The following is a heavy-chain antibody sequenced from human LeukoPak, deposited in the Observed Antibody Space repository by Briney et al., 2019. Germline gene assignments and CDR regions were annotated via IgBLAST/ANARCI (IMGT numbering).Heavy chain of an antibody. CDR3: AKDTHIGYGDPSALYDY. V-gene: IGHV3-30*02. Sequence: PGGSLRLSCAASGFTFSSYGMHWVRQAPGKGLEWVAFIQYDGSNKYFADSVKGRFTISRDNSKNTLFLQMNSLRAEDTAVYYCAKDTHIGYGDPSALYDYWGQGTLVTVSS. J-gene: IGHJ4*02. D-gene: IGHD4-17*01. CDR2: IQYDGSNK. CDR1: GFTFSSYG.